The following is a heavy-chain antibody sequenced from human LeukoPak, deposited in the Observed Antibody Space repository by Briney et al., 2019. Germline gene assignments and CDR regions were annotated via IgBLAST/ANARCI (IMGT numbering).Heavy chain of an antibody. CDR3: ARVWYYDSGTYSDLYYYYYMDV. V-gene: IGHV4-59*12. CDR2: IYYTGST. Sequence: SETLSLTCTVSNGSINSYYGSWIRQPPGKGLEWIGNIYYTGSTIYNPSLQSRVTISLDTSKNQCSLKLTSVTAADTAVYYCARVWYYDSGTYSDLYYYYYMDVWGKGTTVTVSS. CDR1: NGSINSYY. J-gene: IGHJ6*03. D-gene: IGHD3-10*01.